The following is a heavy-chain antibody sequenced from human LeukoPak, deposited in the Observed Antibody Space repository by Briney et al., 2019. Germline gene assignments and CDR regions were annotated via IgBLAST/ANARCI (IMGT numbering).Heavy chain of an antibody. Sequence: PGGSLRLSCAASGFTFTTYSMNWVRQAPGKGLEWVAYIGSSGTTIYYADSVKGRFTISRDNAKNSLYLQMNSLRAEDTAVYYCARVITGGILTGYSYFDYWGQGTLVTVSS. D-gene: IGHD3-9*01. CDR1: GFTFTTYS. CDR3: ARVITGGILTGYSYFDY. CDR2: IGSSGTTI. J-gene: IGHJ4*02. V-gene: IGHV3-48*04.